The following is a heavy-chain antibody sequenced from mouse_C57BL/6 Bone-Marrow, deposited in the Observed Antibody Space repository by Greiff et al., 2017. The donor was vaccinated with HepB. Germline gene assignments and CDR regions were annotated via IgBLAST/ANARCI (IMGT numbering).Heavy chain of an antibody. D-gene: IGHD1-1*01. CDR1: GFNIKDDY. J-gene: IGHJ1*03. CDR2: IDPENGDT. Sequence: VQLQQSGAELVRPGASVKLSCTASGFNIKDDYMHWVKQRPEQGLEWIGWIDPENGDTEYASKFQGKATITADTSSNTAYLQLSRLTSEDTAVYYCTTEYYGSSYWYFDVWGTGTTVTVSS. V-gene: IGHV14-4*01. CDR3: TTEYYGSSYWYFDV.